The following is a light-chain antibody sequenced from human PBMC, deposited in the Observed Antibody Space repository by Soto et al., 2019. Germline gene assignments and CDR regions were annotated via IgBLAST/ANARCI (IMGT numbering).Light chain of an antibody. V-gene: IGKV3-20*01. Sequence: IVLPQSPGTLSLSPGERATVSCRASQSINNIYFAWYQQKPGQAPRLLIYGVSRRDTGIPDRFSGSGSGTDFTLTISRLEPEDFAVYYCQQYGSSPRTFGQGTKVDIK. CDR1: QSINNIY. J-gene: IGKJ1*01. CDR3: QQYGSSPRT. CDR2: GVS.